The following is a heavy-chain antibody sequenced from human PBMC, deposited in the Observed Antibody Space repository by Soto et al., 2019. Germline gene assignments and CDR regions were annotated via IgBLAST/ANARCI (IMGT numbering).Heavy chain of an antibody. CDR1: GFTFSRYS. CDR2: ISFEGNNK. D-gene: IGHD6-19*01. J-gene: IGHJ4*02. CDR3: ARDILPQWLTSYFFDF. Sequence: QVQLVESGGGVVQPGRSLRLSCAASGFTFSRYSMNWVRQAPGKGLEWVAVISFEGNNKYYAASVKGRFTISRDDSNNTLYLLMNALRAEDTAVYCCARDILPQWLTSYFFDFWGQGTLVTVSS. V-gene: IGHV3-30-3*01.